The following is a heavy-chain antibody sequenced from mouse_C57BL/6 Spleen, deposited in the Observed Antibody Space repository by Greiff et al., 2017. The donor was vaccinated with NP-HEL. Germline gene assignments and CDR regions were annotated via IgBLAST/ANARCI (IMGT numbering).Heavy chain of an antibody. CDR2: IWSDGST. Sequence: VQLQESGPGLVAPSQSLSITSTVSGVSLTSYGVHWVRQPPGKGLEWLVVIWSDGSTTYNSAPKSRLSISKDNSKSQVFLKMNSLQTDDTAMYYCARHDGYYSYWYFDVWGTGTTVTVSS. D-gene: IGHD2-3*01. V-gene: IGHV2-6-1*01. J-gene: IGHJ1*03. CDR1: GVSLTSYG. CDR3: ARHDGYYSYWYFDV.